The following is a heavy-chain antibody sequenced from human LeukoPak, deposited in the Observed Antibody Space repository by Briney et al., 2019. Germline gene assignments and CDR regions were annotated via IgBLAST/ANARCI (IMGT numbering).Heavy chain of an antibody. J-gene: IGHJ4*02. V-gene: IGHV3-30*04. CDR1: GFTFSSYA. Sequence: GGSLRLSCAASGFTFSSYAMHWVRQAPGKGLEWVAVISYDGSNKYYADSVKGRFTISRDNSKNTLYLQMNSLRAEDTAAYYCARAQQQLVLLTDYWGQGTLVTVSS. D-gene: IGHD6-13*01. CDR2: ISYDGSNK. CDR3: ARAQQQLVLLTDY.